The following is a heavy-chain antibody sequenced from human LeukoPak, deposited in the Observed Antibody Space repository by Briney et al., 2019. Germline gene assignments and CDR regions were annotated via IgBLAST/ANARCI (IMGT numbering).Heavy chain of an antibody. Sequence: GGSLRLSCAASGFTVSSNYMSWVRQAPGKGLEWVSVIYSGGSTYYADSVKGRFTISRGNSKNTLYLQMNSLRAEDTAVYYCARGLVEMATLDYWGQRTLGTVSS. J-gene: IGHJ4*02. CDR2: IYSGGST. V-gene: IGHV3-66*02. D-gene: IGHD5-24*01. CDR1: GFTVSSNY. CDR3: ARGLVEMATLDY.